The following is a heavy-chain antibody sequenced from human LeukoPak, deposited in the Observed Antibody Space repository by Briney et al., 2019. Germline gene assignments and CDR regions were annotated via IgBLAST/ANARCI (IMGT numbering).Heavy chain of an antibody. J-gene: IGHJ4*02. CDR2: VSLAGRT. D-gene: IGHD1-26*01. Sequence: SETLSLTCGVSGGSIATTNYWSWVRQPPGGGLEWIGEVSLAGRTRYNPSLKNRVNTSIDESKNHLYLNLASVTAADTAVYYCSRESGPFCPFGHWGQGTLVAVTS. CDR3: SRESGPFCPFGH. CDR1: GGSIATTNY. V-gene: IGHV4-4*02.